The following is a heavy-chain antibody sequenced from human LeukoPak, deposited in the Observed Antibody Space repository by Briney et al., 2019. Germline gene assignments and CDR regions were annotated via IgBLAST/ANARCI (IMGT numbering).Heavy chain of an antibody. CDR3: ARESGLTDNWLDS. D-gene: IGHD5-12*01. J-gene: IGHJ5*01. CDR2: KNTNSGKP. CDR1: GYTFTSYD. Sequence: GASVKVSCKASGYTFTSYDINWVRQSTGQGLEWVGWKNTNSGKPGYGKKFQGRVTMTQDTSISTVYMELSSLGSDDTAVYYCARESGLTDNWLDSWGQGTLVIVSS. V-gene: IGHV1-8*01.